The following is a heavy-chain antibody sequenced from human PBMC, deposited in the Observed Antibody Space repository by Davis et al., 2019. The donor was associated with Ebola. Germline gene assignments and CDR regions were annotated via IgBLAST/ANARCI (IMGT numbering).Heavy chain of an antibody. CDR2: IYPHDSAA. V-gene: IGHV5-51*01. D-gene: IGHD3-22*01. CDR1: GYSFTNYW. Sequence: PGGSLRLSCKGSGYSFTNYWIGWVRQMPGKGLEWMGIIYPHDSAARYSPSFQGQVTISADKSINTAYLQWSSLKASDTAMYYCARQGSWDSSGSYYDYWGQGTLVTVSS. CDR3: ARQGSWDSSGSYYDY. J-gene: IGHJ4*02.